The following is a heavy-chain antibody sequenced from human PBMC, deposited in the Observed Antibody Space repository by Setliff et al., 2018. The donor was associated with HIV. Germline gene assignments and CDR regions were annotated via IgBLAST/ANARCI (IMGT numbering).Heavy chain of an antibody. CDR2: ISGSGGST. J-gene: IGHJ4*02. CDR3: ATCGPTTIFGVVIRPELHFDY. D-gene: IGHD3-3*01. V-gene: IGHV3-23*01. CDR1: GFSFDDYA. Sequence: PGGSLRLSCTASGFSFDDYALTWVRQAPGKGLEWVSAISGSGGSTYYADSLKGRFTISRDNSKNTLYLQMNSLRAEDTAVYYCATCGPTTIFGVVIRPELHFDYWGQGTLVTVSS.